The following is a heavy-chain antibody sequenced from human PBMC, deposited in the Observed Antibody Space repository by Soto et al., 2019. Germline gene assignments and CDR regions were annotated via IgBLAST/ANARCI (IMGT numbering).Heavy chain of an antibody. CDR1: GGSFSGYY. J-gene: IGHJ5*02. V-gene: IGHV4-34*01. CDR2: INHSGST. D-gene: IGHD2-15*01. CDR3: ARGAARVVVVAATRNNWFDP. Sequence: PSETLSLTCAFYGGSFSGYYWSWIRQPPGKGLEWIGEINHSGSTNYNPSLKSRVTISVDTSKNQFSLKLSSVTAADTAVYYCARGAARVVVVAATRNNWFDPWGQGTLVTVSS.